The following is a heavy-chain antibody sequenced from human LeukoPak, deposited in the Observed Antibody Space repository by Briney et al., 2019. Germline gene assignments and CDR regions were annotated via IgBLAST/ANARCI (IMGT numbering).Heavy chain of an antibody. CDR2: INGRGITI. Sequence: AGGSLRLSCAASGFTFSAYSMNWVRHTPRRGLEWVANINGRGITIHYADSFRGRFTISRDNTKNSLNLQMNNLRAEDTGLYYCARDQPSVGWGFDSWGRGTLVIVSS. D-gene: IGHD2-15*01. CDR3: ARDQPSVGWGFDS. J-gene: IGHJ4*02. V-gene: IGHV3-48*04. CDR1: GFTFSAYS.